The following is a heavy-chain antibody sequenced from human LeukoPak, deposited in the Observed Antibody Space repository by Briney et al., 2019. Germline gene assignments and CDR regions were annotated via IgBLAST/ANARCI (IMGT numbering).Heavy chain of an antibody. J-gene: IGHJ5*02. CDR1: GYTFTGYY. CDR2: INPNSGGT. D-gene: IGHD2-2*01. Sequence: ASVKVSCKASGYTFTGYYMHWVRQAPGQGLEWMGWINPNSGGTNYAQKFQGRVTMTRDTSISTAYMELSRLRSDDTAVYHCERGHIVVVPTNSFDPWGQGTLVTVSS. V-gene: IGHV1-2*02. CDR3: ERGHIVVVPTNSFDP.